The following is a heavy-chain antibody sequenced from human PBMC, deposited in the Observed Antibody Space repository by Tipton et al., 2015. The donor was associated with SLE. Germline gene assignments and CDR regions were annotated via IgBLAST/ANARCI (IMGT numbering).Heavy chain of an antibody. CDR3: AREVEVRGDMDV. CDR2: IIPIFGIT. Sequence: QLVQSGAEVKKPGSSVKVSCKASGGTFSSYAISWVRQAPGQGLEWMGRIIPIFGITNYAQKFQGRVTITADKSTSTAYMELSRLRSEDTAVYYCAREVEVRGDMDVWGQGTTVTVSS. V-gene: IGHV1-69*09. J-gene: IGHJ6*02. D-gene: IGHD1-7*01. CDR1: GGTFSSYA.